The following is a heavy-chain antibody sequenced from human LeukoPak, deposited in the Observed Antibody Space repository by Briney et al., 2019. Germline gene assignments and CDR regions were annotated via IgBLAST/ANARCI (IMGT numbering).Heavy chain of an antibody. D-gene: IGHD6-19*01. CDR1: GFTFDDYA. CDR3: AKDRFGSSGLNY. J-gene: IGHJ4*02. Sequence: GGSLRLSCAASGFTFDDYAMHWVRQAPGKGLECVSGISWNSGSIGYADSVKGRFTISRDNAKNSLYLQMNSLRAEDTALYYCAKDRFGSSGLNYWGQGTLVTVSS. V-gene: IGHV3-9*01. CDR2: ISWNSGSI.